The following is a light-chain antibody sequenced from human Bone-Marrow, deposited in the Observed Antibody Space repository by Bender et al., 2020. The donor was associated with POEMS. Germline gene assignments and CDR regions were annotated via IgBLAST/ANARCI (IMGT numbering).Light chain of an antibody. J-gene: IGLJ2*01. Sequence: QSALTQPASVSGSPGQSITISCTGTSDDIGRYNLVSWYQQHPGKAPKLILSDVSNRPSGVSNRFSGSKSGNTASLTISGLQAEDEADYYCCSYAGTYPVIFGGGTRLTVL. CDR2: DVS. V-gene: IGLV2-14*03. CDR1: SDDIGRYNL. CDR3: CSYAGTYPVI.